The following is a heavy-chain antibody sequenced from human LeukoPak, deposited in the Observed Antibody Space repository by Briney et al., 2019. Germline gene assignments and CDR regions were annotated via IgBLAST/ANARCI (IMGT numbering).Heavy chain of an antibody. Sequence: GGSLRLSCAASGFTFSSYAMSWVRQAPGKGLEWVSAISGSGGSTYYADSVKGRFTISRDNSKNTLYLQMNSLRAEDTAVYYCTKIGSGSYYPDYWGQGTLVTISS. CDR2: ISGSGGST. CDR1: GFTFSSYA. J-gene: IGHJ4*02. D-gene: IGHD1-26*01. CDR3: TKIGSGSYYPDY. V-gene: IGHV3-23*01.